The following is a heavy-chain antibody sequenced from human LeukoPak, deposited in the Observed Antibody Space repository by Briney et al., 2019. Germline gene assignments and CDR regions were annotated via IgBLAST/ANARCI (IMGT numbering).Heavy chain of an antibody. CDR1: GYTFTGYY. D-gene: IGHD5-18*01. CDR2: INPNSGGT. V-gene: IGHV1-2*02. J-gene: IGHJ6*03. CDR3: ARTVRYREAYYYYYYMDV. Sequence: ASVKVSCKASGYTFTGYYMHWVRQAPGQGLEWMGWINPNSGGTNYAQKFQGRVTMTRDTSISTAHMELSRLRSDDTAVYYCARTVRYREAYYYYYYMDVWGKGTTVTVSS.